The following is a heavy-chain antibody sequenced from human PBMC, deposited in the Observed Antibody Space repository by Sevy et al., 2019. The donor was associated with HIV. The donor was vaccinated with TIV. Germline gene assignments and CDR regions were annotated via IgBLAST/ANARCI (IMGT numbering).Heavy chain of an antibody. CDR3: ARHLVVAASAFDI. Sequence: SETLSLTCSVSGGSMSSYYWSWIRQSPGKGLDWIGYIYYSGSTKYNPSLKSRVTVSLDMSRNQFSLTLGSVTAADTAVYYCARHLVVAASAFDIWGQGTMVTVSS. CDR1: GGSMSSYY. CDR2: IYYSGST. D-gene: IGHD2-15*01. V-gene: IGHV4-59*08. J-gene: IGHJ3*02.